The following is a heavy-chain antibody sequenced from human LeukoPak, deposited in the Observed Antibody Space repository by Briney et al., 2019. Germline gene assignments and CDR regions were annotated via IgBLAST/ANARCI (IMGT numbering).Heavy chain of an antibody. V-gene: IGHV4-34*01. Sequence: SETLSLTCAVYGGSFSGYYWSWIRQPPGKGLEWIGAINHSGSTNYNPSLKSRVTISVDTSKNQFSLKLSSVTAADTAVYYCARLRDYDFWSGYLYYFDHWGQGTLVTVSS. CDR1: GGSFSGYY. J-gene: IGHJ4*02. CDR2: INHSGST. CDR3: ARLRDYDFWSGYLYYFDH. D-gene: IGHD3-3*01.